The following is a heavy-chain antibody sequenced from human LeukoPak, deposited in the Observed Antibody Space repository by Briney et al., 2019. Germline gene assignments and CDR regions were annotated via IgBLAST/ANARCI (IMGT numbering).Heavy chain of an antibody. CDR1: GYTFTSYG. CDR3: ASPVSSLNYYYYGMDV. J-gene: IGHJ6*02. D-gene: IGHD6-13*01. Sequence: GASVKVSCKASGYTFTSYGISWVRQAPGQGLEWMGWISAYNGNTNYAQKLQGRVTMTTDTSTSTAYMELRSLRSDDTAVYYCASPVSSLNYYYYGMDVWGQGTTVTVSS. V-gene: IGHV1-18*01. CDR2: ISAYNGNT.